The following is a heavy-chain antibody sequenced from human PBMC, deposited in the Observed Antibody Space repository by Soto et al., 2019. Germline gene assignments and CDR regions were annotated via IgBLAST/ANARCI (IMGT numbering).Heavy chain of an antibody. D-gene: IGHD2-2*03. CDR1: GVPLSISA. J-gene: IGHJ4*02. CDR2: ISDSGST. CDR3: AKVWGEDGYCTRTSCLYYFHH. V-gene: IGHV3-23*01. Sequence: GGSLELACAASGVPLSISAMGWVRTAPGKGLEWVSTISDSGSTYYADSVKGRFTISRDNSKNTLYLQMNSLRAEDTAVYYCAKVWGEDGYCTRTSCLYYFHHWGQGVLVTVSS.